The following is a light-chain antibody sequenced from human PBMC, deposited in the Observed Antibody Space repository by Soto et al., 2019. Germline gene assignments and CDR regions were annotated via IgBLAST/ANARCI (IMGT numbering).Light chain of an antibody. Sequence: EIVLTQSPGTLSLSPGERATLSCRASQTVSTSYVAWYQQKPGQAPRLLIYGASSWATGIPDRFSGSGSGTDYTLTISRLEPEDFAVYYCQQYGFSLIAFGGGTKVEI. V-gene: IGKV3-20*01. CDR1: QTVSTSY. J-gene: IGKJ4*01. CDR3: QQYGFSLIA. CDR2: GAS.